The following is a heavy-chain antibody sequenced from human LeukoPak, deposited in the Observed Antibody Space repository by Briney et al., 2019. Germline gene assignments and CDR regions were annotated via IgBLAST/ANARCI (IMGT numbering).Heavy chain of an antibody. D-gene: IGHD3-10*01. J-gene: IGHJ3*02. Sequence: PSETLSLTCAVYGGSFSGYYWSWIRQPPGKGLEWIGEINHSGSTNYNPSLKSRVTMSLDTSKNQFSLKLSSVTAADTAVYYCARWVGQAFDIWGQGTMVTVSS. CDR2: INHSGST. V-gene: IGHV4-34*01. CDR1: GGSFSGYY. CDR3: ARWVGQAFDI.